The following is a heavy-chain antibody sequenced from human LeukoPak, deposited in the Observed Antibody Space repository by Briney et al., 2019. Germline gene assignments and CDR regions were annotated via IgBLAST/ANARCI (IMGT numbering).Heavy chain of an antibody. CDR2: IYYGGST. Sequence: WVRRPPGKGLECIGSIYYGGSTFYNPSLKSRVIISVDTSKNQFSLKLSSVTTADTAVYYCARAYYYASSAFDIWGQGTIVSVSS. D-gene: IGHD3-22*01. V-gene: IGHV4-39*01. CDR3: ARAYYYASSAFDI. J-gene: IGHJ3*02.